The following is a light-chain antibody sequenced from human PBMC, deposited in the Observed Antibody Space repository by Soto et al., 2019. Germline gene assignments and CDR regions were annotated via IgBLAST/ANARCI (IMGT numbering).Light chain of an antibody. J-gene: IGLJ1*01. CDR3: SSHAGSNNFYV. CDR1: SSDVGGYNF. Sequence: QSVLTQPPSASXSPGQSVTISCSGTSSDVGGYNFVSWYQQQHPGKAPKLMIYEVSQRPSGVPDRFSGSKSGNTAYLTVSGLQAEDEADYYCSSHAGSNNFYVFGTGTKLTVL. V-gene: IGLV2-8*01. CDR2: EVS.